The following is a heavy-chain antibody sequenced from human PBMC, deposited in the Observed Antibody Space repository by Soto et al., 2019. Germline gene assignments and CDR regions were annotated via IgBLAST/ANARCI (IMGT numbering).Heavy chain of an antibody. V-gene: IGHV3-66*01. CDR2: IYGSVST. D-gene: IGHD2-2*01. CDR3: ARDRGSIRAFDI. J-gene: IGHJ3*02. CDR1: GFTVSSSY. Sequence: ELQLVESGGGLVQPGGSLRLSCAASGFTVSSSYMSWVRQAPGKGLEWISIIYGSVSTNYADSVKDRFTISRDNSKNTVYLQTNSLRAEDTAVYYCARDRGSIRAFDIWGQGTMVTVSS.